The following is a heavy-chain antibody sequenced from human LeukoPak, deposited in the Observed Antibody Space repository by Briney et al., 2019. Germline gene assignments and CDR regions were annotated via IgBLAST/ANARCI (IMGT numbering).Heavy chain of an antibody. J-gene: IGHJ4*02. D-gene: IGHD6-19*01. Sequence: GGSLNLSWAASGFTFSSYSMSWGRQAPGKGLEWVSSITTSSTYISYADSVKGRFTISRDNAKNSLYLQMNSLRAEDTAVYYCARGKYSSGWFDYWGQGTLVTVSS. V-gene: IGHV3-21*01. CDR2: ITTSSTYI. CDR3: ARGKYSSGWFDY. CDR1: GFTFSSYS.